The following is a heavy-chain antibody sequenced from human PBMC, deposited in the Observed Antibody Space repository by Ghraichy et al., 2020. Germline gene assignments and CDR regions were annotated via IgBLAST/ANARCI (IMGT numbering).Heavy chain of an antibody. V-gene: IGHV6-1*01. D-gene: IGHD3-10*01. Sequence: SQTLSLTCALSGDSVSRSSAAWNWMRQSPSRGLEWLGRTYYRKSRWYIDYARSVEGRITISCDTSKNQLSLQLNSVTPEDTAVYYCARLLAPTESSGFLYGMDVWGQGTTVIVSS. CDR1: GDSVSRSSAA. CDR3: ARLLAPTESSGFLYGMDV. CDR2: TYYRKSRWYI. J-gene: IGHJ6*02.